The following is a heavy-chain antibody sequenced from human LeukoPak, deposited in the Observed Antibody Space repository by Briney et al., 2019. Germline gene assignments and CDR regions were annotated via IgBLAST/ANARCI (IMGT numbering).Heavy chain of an antibody. CDR3: EREGYPFDP. Sequence: ASVKVSCKASGYTFTNFGISWVRPAPGQGLEWMGWINAHDGNTNYAQKLQGRVTMTTDTSTSTAYMELRSLRSDDTAVYYCEREGYPFDPWGQGTLVTVSS. J-gene: IGHJ5*02. CDR1: GYTFTNFG. D-gene: IGHD2-15*01. CDR2: INAHDGNT. V-gene: IGHV1-18*01.